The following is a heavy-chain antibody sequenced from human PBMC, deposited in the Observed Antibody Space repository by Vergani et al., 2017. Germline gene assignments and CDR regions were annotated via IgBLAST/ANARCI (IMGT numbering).Heavy chain of an antibody. D-gene: IGHD2-15*01. CDR2: IYLGGTT. CDR1: GDSMNNYY. Sequence: QVHLQEAGAGLVKPAETLSLTCTVSGDSMNNYYWNWIRQTPGKGLEWIGYIYLGGTTTYNPSLESRVSLSADTSKNQFSLQLTSLTAADTAVYYCARGPSVVQGHYIYYYSYFMHVWGKGTTGPVSS. CDR3: ARGPSVVQGHYIYYYSYFMHV. J-gene: IGHJ6*03. V-gene: IGHV4-59*01.